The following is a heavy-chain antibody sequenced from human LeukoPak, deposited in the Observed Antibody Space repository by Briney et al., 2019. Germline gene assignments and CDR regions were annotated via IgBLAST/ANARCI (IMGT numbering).Heavy chain of an antibody. CDR1: GFTFDDYG. Sequence: PGGPLRLSCAASGFTFDDYGMSWVRQAPGKGLEWVSGINWNGGSTGYADSVKGRFTISRDNAKNSLYLQMNSLRAEDTALYYCARGPYDSSGYYYTSYFQHWGQGTLVTVSS. J-gene: IGHJ1*01. CDR2: INWNGGST. V-gene: IGHV3-20*04. CDR3: ARGPYDSSGYYYTSYFQH. D-gene: IGHD3-22*01.